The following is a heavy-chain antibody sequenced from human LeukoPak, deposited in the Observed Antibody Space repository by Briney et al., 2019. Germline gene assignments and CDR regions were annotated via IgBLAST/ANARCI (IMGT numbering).Heavy chain of an antibody. J-gene: IGHJ6*03. Sequence: GESLKISCKGSGYSFTSYWIGWVRLMPGKGLEWMGIIYPGDSDTRYSPSFQGQVTISADKSISTAYLQWSSLKASDTAMYYCARQGRHQGSRSYYYYYYMDVWGKGTTVTVSS. V-gene: IGHV5-51*01. D-gene: IGHD1-26*01. CDR2: IYPGDSDT. CDR1: GYSFTSYW. CDR3: ARQGRHQGSRSYYYYYYMDV.